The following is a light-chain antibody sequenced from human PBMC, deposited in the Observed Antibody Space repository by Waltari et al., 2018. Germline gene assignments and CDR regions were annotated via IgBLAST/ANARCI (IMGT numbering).Light chain of an antibody. Sequence: DIVRPQTPLSLAVTPGQPAPISCKSSQSLLHSDGKTYLYWYLQKPGHSPQLLTNEVPSRFSGVPDRFSGSGSGTDFTLKSSRVEAEDVGVYYCMQGIHLALTFGGGTKVEIK. CDR2: EVP. CDR3: MQGIHLALT. J-gene: IGKJ4*01. CDR1: QSLLHSDGKTY. V-gene: IGKV2-29*03.